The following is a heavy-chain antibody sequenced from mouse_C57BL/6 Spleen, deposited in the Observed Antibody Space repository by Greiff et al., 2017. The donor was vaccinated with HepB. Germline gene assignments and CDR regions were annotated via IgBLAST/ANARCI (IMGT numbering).Heavy chain of an antibody. Sequence: EVQLVESGGDLVKPGGSLKLSCAASGFTFGSYGMSWVRQTPDKRLEWVATISSGGSYTYYPDSVKGRFTISRDNAKNTLYLQMSSLKSEDTAMYYCARQRCAYHYDVWFAYWGQGTLVTVSA. D-gene: IGHD2-4*01. CDR1: GFTFGSYG. CDR2: ISSGGSYT. J-gene: IGHJ3*01. V-gene: IGHV5-6*01. CDR3: ARQRCAYHYDVWFAY.